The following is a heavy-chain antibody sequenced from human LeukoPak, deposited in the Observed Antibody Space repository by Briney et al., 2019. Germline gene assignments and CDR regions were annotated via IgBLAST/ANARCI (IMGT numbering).Heavy chain of an antibody. CDR3: ARDRGYSGNGAFDI. CDR1: GYTFTGYY. Sequence: ASVKVSCKASGYTFTGYYMHWVRQAPGQGLEWMGRINPNSGGTNYAQKFQGRVTMTRDTSISTAYMELSRLRSDGTAVYYCARDRGYSGNGAFDIWGQGTMVTVSS. V-gene: IGHV1-2*06. J-gene: IGHJ3*02. D-gene: IGHD5-12*01. CDR2: INPNSGGT.